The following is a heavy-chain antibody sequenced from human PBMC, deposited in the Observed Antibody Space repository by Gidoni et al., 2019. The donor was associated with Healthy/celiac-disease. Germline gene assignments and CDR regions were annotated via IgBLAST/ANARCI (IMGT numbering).Heavy chain of an antibody. CDR3: ARDPGGYDSSGYQVSDI. V-gene: IGHV1-18*01. Sequence: QVQLVQSGAEVKKPGASVKVSCKASGYTFTSYGISWVRQAPGQGLEWMGWISAYNGNTNYAQKLQGRVTMTTDTSTSTAYMELRSLRSDDTAVYYCARDPGGYDSSGYQVSDIWGQGTMVTVSS. D-gene: IGHD3-22*01. CDR2: ISAYNGNT. J-gene: IGHJ3*02. CDR1: GYTFTSYG.